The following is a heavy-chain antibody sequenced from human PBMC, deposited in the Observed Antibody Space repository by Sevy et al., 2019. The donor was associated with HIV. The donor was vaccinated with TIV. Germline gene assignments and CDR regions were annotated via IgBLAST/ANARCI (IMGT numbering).Heavy chain of an antibody. CDR3: ARDRRNYAGQYFDY. CDR1: GFTFSDYY. CDR2: IRSGSTYT. Sequence: GGSLRLSCEVSGFTFSDYYMSWIRQAPGKGLEWVSDIRSGSTYTKYADSVKGRFTISRDNAKNSLYLQMNSLRVEDTAVYYCARDRRNYAGQYFDYWGQGTLVTVSS. V-gene: IGHV3-11*06. D-gene: IGHD1-7*01. J-gene: IGHJ4*02.